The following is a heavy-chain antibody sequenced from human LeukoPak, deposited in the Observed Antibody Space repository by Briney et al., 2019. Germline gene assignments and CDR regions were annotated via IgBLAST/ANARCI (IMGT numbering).Heavy chain of an antibody. V-gene: IGHV7-4-1*02. Sequence: ASVKVSCKASGYTFTGYYMHWVRQAPGQGLEWMGWINPNTGNPTYAQGFTGRFVFSLDTSVSTAYLQISSLKAEDTAVYYCARYLAAAGSDYWGQGTLVTVSS. D-gene: IGHD6-13*01. CDR1: GYTFTGYY. CDR2: INPNTGNP. J-gene: IGHJ4*02. CDR3: ARYLAAAGSDY.